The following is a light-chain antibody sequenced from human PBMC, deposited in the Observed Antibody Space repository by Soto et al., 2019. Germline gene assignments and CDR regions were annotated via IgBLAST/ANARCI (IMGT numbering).Light chain of an antibody. CDR2: RSD. Sequence: QSVLTQPPSASETPGQRVTISCSGSSSNIGSNYVYWYQQLQGTAPKLLIYRSDQRPSGVPDRFSGSKSGTSASLAISGLQSEDEADYYCAAWDDSLSNVIFGGGTKLTVL. V-gene: IGLV1-47*01. J-gene: IGLJ2*01. CDR3: AAWDDSLSNVI. CDR1: SSNIGSNY.